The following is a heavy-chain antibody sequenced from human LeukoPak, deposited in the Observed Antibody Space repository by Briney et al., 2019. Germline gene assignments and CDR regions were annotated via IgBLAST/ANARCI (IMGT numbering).Heavy chain of an antibody. CDR1: GYTFTSYG. V-gene: IGHV1-18*01. J-gene: IGHJ6*03. D-gene: IGHD3-16*01. CDR3: ARDPPMIENYYYYMDV. Sequence: GASVKVSCKASGYTFTSYGISWVRQAPGQGLEWMGWISVYSGNTNFAQKLQGRITMTTDTSTSTAYMELRSLTSDDTAVYYCARDPPMIENYYYYMDVWGKGTTVTVSS. CDR2: ISVYSGNT.